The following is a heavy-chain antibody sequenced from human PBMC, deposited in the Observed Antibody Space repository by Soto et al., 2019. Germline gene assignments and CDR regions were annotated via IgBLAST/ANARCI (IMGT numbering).Heavy chain of an antibody. V-gene: IGHV3-33*01. Sequence: QVQLVESGGGVVQPGRSLRLSCAASGFTFSSYGMHWVRQAPGKGLEWVAVIWYDGSNKYYADSVKGRFTISRDNCKNTLYLQMNSLRAEDTAVYYCARDLVRATGLYYYGMDVWGQGTTVTVSS. CDR1: GFTFSSYG. D-gene: IGHD2-8*01. CDR2: IWYDGSNK. J-gene: IGHJ6*01. CDR3: ARDLVRATGLYYYGMDV.